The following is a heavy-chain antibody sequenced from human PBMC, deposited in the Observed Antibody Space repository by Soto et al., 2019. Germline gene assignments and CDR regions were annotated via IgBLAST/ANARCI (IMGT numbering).Heavy chain of an antibody. CDR1: GGTFSSYA. V-gene: IGHV1-69*01. CDR3: ARNRGMATVTNYYYYGMDV. Sequence: QVQLVQSGAEVKKPGSSVKVSCKASGGTFSSYAISWVRQAPGQGLEWMGGIIPIFGTANYAQKFQGRVTITADESTSTAYMELSSLRSEDTAVYYCARNRGMATVTNYYYYGMDVWGQGPTVTVSS. J-gene: IGHJ6*02. D-gene: IGHD4-4*01. CDR2: IIPIFGTA.